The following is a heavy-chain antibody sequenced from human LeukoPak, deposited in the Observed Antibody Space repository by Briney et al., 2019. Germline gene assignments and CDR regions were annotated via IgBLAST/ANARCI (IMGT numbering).Heavy chain of an antibody. CDR1: GFTFSSYS. CDR2: ISSSSSYI. Sequence: GGSLRLSCAASGFTFSSYSMNWVRQAPGKGLEWVSSISSSSSYIYYADSVKGRFTISRDNAKNSLYLKMNSLRAEDTAVYYCARERRWVRGVDYWGQGTLVTVSS. J-gene: IGHJ4*02. V-gene: IGHV3-21*01. D-gene: IGHD3-10*01. CDR3: ARERRWVRGVDY.